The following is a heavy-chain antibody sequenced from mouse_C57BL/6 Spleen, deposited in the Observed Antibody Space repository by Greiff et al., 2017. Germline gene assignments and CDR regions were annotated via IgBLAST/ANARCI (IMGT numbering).Heavy chain of an antibody. CDR2: INPNNGGT. J-gene: IGHJ4*01. CDR1: GYTFTDYN. Sequence: VQLQQSGPELVKPGASVKMSCKASGYTFTDYNMHWVKQSHGKSLEWIGYINPNNGGTSYNQKFKGKATLTVNKSSSTAYMELRSLTSEDSAVYYCARGGAYYGSSYRDAMDYWGQGTSVTGSS. CDR3: ARGGAYYGSSYRDAMDY. D-gene: IGHD1-1*01. V-gene: IGHV1-22*01.